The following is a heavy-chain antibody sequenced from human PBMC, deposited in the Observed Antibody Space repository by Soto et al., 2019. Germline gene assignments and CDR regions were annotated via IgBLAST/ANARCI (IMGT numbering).Heavy chain of an antibody. CDR3: ARDLGYCTGTNCYRNWFDP. J-gene: IGHJ5*02. V-gene: IGHV1-18*01. D-gene: IGHD2-8*02. CDR2: TSAYNDNT. CDR1: GYTFTSDG. Sequence: QVQLVQSGAEVKKPGASVKVSCKASGYTFTSDGISWVRQAPGQGLEWMGSTSAYNDNTNYAQKFQGRVTMTTDTSTSTAYMELRSLTSDDTAVYYCARDLGYCTGTNCYRNWFDPWGQGTLVIVSS.